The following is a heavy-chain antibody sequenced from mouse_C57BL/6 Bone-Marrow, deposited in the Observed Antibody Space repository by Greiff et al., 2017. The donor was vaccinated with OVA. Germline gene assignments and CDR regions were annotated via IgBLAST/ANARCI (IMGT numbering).Heavy chain of an antibody. CDR2: IDPENGDT. J-gene: IGHJ3*01. D-gene: IGHD2-2*01. CDR1: GFNIKDDY. CDR3: TRYGYDRFAY. Sequence: EVQLQQSGAELVRPGASVKLSCTASGFNIKDDYMHWVKQRPEQGLEWIGWIDPENGDTEYASKFQGKATITADTSSNTAYLQLSSLTSEDTAVYYCTRYGYDRFAYWGQGTLVTVSA. V-gene: IGHV14-4*01.